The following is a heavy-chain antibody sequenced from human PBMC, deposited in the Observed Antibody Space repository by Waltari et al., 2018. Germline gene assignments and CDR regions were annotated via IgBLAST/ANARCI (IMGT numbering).Heavy chain of an antibody. CDR2: IYYSGST. V-gene: IGHV4-59*01. Sequence: QVQLQESGPGLVKPSETLSLTCTVSGGSISSYYWSWIRQPPGKGLAWIGYIYYSGSTNYTPSLKVRVTISVDTAKNQFSLKLSSVTAADTAVYYCAREGMYYDFWSGYSTGGNWFDPWGQGTLVTVSS. CDR3: AREGMYYDFWSGYSTGGNWFDP. CDR1: GGSISSYY. J-gene: IGHJ5*02. D-gene: IGHD3-3*01.